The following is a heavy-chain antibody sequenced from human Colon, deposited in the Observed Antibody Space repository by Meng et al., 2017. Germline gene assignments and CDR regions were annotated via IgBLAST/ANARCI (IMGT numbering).Heavy chain of an antibody. V-gene: IGHV1-58*01. CDR2: IVVGSGNT. D-gene: IGHD3-22*01. J-gene: IGHJ4*02. CDR1: GCTFTSSA. Sequence: SVKVSCKASGCTFTSSAVQWVRQARGQRLEWIGWIVVGSGNTNYAQKFQERVTITRDMATSTAYIALSSLRSEDTAVYYCAAAASVVTEYYFDYWGQGTLVTVSS. CDR3: AAAASVVTEYYFDY.